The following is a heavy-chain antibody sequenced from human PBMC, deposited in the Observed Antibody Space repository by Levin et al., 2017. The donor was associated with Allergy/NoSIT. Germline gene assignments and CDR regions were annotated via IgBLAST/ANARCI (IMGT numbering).Heavy chain of an antibody. J-gene: IGHJ4*02. CDR3: AKGTYSSGYSSSDY. CDR2: TSSDGSNK. Sequence: HSGGSLRLSCAASGFSFSTCDMHWVRQAPGKGLEWVAVTSSDGSNKDYAGSVKGRFTISRDNSKNTVSLQMDSLRDDDTAVYYCAKGTYSSGYSSSDYWGQGTQVTVSS. CDR1: GFSFSTCD. V-gene: IGHV3-30*18. D-gene: IGHD2-15*01.